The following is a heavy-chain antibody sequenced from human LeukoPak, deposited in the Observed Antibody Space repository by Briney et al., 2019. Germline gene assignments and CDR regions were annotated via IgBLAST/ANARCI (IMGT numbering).Heavy chain of an antibody. CDR3: ARSSGRSYGDFDY. D-gene: IGHD5-18*01. V-gene: IGHV4-59*01. Sequence: SETLSLTCTVSGGSISSYYWNWIRQPPGKGLEWLGYTHHSGATSYNPSLKSRGTMSLDTSNNQFSLKLSSVTAADTAVYYCARSSGRSYGDFDYWGQGNLVTVSP. CDR2: THHSGAT. CDR1: GGSISSYY. J-gene: IGHJ4*02.